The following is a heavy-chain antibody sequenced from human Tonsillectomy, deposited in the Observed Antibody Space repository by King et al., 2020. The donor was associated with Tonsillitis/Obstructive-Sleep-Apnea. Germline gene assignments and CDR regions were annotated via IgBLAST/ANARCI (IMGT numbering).Heavy chain of an antibody. CDR3: AKDPYDGVDY. CDR2: IGGSGGST. Sequence: VQLVESGGGLVQPGGSLRLSCAASRFTFSSYAMSWVRQAPGKGLEWVSAIGGSGGSTYYADSVEGRFTISRHNSKNTLFLQMNSLRAEDTAVYYCAKDPYDGVDYWGQGTLVTVSS. D-gene: IGHD1-1*01. J-gene: IGHJ4*02. CDR1: RFTFSSYA. V-gene: IGHV3-23*04.